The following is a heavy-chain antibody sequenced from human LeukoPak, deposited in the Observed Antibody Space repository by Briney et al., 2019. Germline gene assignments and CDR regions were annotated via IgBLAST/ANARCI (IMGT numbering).Heavy chain of an antibody. CDR2: IWYDGSNK. D-gene: IGHD6-13*01. CDR3: ARGQQTHPIDY. J-gene: IGHJ4*02. CDR1: GFTFSSYG. Sequence: GGSLRLSCAASGFTFSSYGMHWVRQAPGKGLEWVAVIWYDGSNKYYADSVKGRFTISRDNSKNTLYLQMKSLRAEDTAVYYCARGQQTHPIDYWGQGTLVTVSS. V-gene: IGHV3-33*01.